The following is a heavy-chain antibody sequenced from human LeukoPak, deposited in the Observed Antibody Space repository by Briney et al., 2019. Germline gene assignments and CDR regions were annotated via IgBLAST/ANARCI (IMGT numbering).Heavy chain of an antibody. V-gene: IGHV3-21*01. J-gene: IGHJ4*02. D-gene: IGHD1-26*01. CDR2: ISSSSSYI. CDR3: ARVPSAGATPSDDY. Sequence: GGSLRLSCAASGFTFSSYSMNWVRQAPGKGLEWASSISSSSSYIYYADSVKGRFTISRDNAKNSLYLQMNSLRAEDTAVYYCARVPSAGATPSDDYWGQGTLVTVSS. CDR1: GFTFSSYS.